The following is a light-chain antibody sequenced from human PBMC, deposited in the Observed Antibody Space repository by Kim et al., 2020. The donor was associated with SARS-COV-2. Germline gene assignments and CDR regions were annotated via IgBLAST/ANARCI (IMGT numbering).Light chain of an antibody. V-gene: IGLV3-9*01. CDR2: RDS. J-gene: IGLJ3*02. Sequence: SVALGQTARLTCGGNNIGSQNVHWYQQKPGQAPVLVIYRDSNRPSGIPERFSGSNSGNTATLTISSAQAGDEADYYCQLWDSSTAVFGGGTQLTVL. CDR1: NIGSQN. CDR3: QLWDSSTAV.